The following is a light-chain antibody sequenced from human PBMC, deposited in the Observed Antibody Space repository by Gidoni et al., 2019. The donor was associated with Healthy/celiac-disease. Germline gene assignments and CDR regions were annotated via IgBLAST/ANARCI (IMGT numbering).Light chain of an antibody. CDR1: QSVSSH. J-gene: IGKJ2*01. CDR3: QQRSNWPLDT. Sequence: EIVLTQSPATLSLSPGDRATLSCRASQSVSSHLAWYQQKPGKAPRLLIYDASNRATGIPARFSGSGSGTDFTLTISSLEPEDFAVYYCQQRSNWPLDTFGQGTKLEIK. CDR2: DAS. V-gene: IGKV3-11*01.